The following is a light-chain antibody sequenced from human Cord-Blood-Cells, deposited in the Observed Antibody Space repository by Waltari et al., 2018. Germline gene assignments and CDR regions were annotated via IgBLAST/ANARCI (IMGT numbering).Light chain of an antibody. V-gene: IGKV3-15*01. CDR1: QSVSSN. Sequence: EIVMTQSPATLSVSPAERATLSCRASQSVSSNLAWYQQTPGQAPRLLIYGASTRATGIPARFSGSGSGTEFTLTISSLQSEDFAVYYCQQYNNWPPFLYTFGQGTKLEIK. CDR3: QQYNNWPPFLYT. CDR2: GAS. J-gene: IGKJ2*01.